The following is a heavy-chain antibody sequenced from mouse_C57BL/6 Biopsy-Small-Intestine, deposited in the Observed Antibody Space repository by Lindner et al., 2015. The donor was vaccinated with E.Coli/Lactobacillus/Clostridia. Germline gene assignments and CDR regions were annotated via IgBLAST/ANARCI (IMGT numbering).Heavy chain of an antibody. Sequence: VQLQESGAELVKPGASVMLSCKASGYTFTEYTIHRVKQRSGQGLEWIGWFYPGGGSMKYNEKFKDKASLTADKSSSTVYMELSRLTSEDSAVYFCARHERSGIIFDYWGQGTTLTVSS. CDR2: FYPGGGSM. CDR1: GYTFTEYT. D-gene: IGHD1-3*01. V-gene: IGHV1-62-2*01. J-gene: IGHJ2*01. CDR3: ARHERSGIIFDY.